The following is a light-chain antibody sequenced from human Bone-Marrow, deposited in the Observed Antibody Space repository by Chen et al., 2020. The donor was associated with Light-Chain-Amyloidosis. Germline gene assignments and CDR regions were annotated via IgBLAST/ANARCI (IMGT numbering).Light chain of an antibody. CDR2: KVS. Sequence: DVVLTQSPLSQPVTPGQPASVSCNSSQSLVHSDGNTYLNWFKERPGQSPRRLIYKVSNRDSGVPDTVSGSGSGSDFTLKSSRVEAEDAGVYYCMQATHWPYTFGQGTKLEI. V-gene: IGKV2-30*02. J-gene: IGKJ2*01. CDR3: MQATHWPYT. CDR1: QSLVHSDGNTY.